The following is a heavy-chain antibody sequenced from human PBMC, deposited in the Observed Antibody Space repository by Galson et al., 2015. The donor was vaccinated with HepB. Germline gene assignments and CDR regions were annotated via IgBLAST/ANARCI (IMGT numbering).Heavy chain of an antibody. CDR2: INGYNGNT. D-gene: IGHD3-3*01. CDR3: ARASRNYDFWTGYYDKAFDI. J-gene: IGHJ3*02. V-gene: IGHV1-18*01. CDR1: GYTFTTYG. Sequence: SVKVSCKVSGYTFTTYGISWVRQAPGQGLEWMGWINGYNGNTMYAQKVQGRVTVTKDTSTSAAYMELRSLRSDDTAVYYCARASRNYDFWTGYYDKAFDIWSQGTLVTVSS.